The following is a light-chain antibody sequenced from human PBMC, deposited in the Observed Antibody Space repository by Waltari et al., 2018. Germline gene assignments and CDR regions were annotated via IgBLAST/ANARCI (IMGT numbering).Light chain of an antibody. J-gene: IGLJ2*01. CDR3: CSYAGSSIPVV. CDR2: EVS. Sequence: QSALTQPASVSGSPGQSITISCRGTSSDVGSYNFVSWYQHHPGKAPKVMIYEVSERPSGVSNRFSGSKSGNTASLTISGLQAEDEADYYCCSYAGSSIPVVFGGGTKLTVL. V-gene: IGLV2-23*02. CDR1: SSDVGSYNF.